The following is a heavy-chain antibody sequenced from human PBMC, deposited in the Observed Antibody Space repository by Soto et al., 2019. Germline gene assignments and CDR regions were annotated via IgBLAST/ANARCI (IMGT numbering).Heavy chain of an antibody. CDR2: IYSGGST. J-gene: IGHJ4*02. CDR3: ATSPTVGH. D-gene: IGHD2-2*01. Sequence: EVQLVESGGGLVQPGGSLRLSCAVSGFTVSNNYMSWVRQAPGKGLEWVSVIYSGGSTYYADSIKGRFAISRDNSKNTLYLQMNSLRAEDTAVYYCATSPTVGHWGQGTLVTVSS. V-gene: IGHV3-66*01. CDR1: GFTVSNNY.